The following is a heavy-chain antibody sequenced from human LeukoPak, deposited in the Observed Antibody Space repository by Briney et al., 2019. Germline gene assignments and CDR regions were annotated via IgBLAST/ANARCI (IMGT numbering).Heavy chain of an antibody. J-gene: IGHJ5*02. Sequence: PSETLSLTCTVSGGSISSSTYYWGWIRQPPGKGLEWIGNIYYSGSTYYNLSLKSRVTISIDTSKNQFSLKLSSVTAADTAVYYCARDIPTTVLPNWFDPWGQGILVTVSS. D-gene: IGHD4-17*01. CDR1: GGSISSSTYY. CDR2: IYYSGST. V-gene: IGHV4-39*07. CDR3: ARDIPTTVLPNWFDP.